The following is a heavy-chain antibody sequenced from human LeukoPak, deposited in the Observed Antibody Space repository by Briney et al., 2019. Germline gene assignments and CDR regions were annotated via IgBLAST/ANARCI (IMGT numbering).Heavy chain of an antibody. CDR2: INWNGGST. J-gene: IGHJ3*02. CDR1: GFTFDDYA. V-gene: IGHV3-20*04. Sequence: GGSLRLSCAASGFTFDDYAMSWVRQAPGKGLEWVSGINWNGGSTGYADSVKGRFTISRDNAKNSLYLQMNSLRAEGTALYYCARRRQRDGAFDIWGQGTMVTVSS. CDR3: ARRRQRDGAFDI. D-gene: IGHD5-24*01.